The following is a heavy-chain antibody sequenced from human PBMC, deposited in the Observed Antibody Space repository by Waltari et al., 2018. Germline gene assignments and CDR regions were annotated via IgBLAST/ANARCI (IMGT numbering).Heavy chain of an antibody. CDR1: VCRFFSYW. J-gene: IGHJ4*02. CDR2: IKEAGREK. D-gene: IGHD4-17*01. V-gene: IGHV3-7*01. CDR3: ASEYGRSFDS. Sequence: EVQLVASWGGLVQPGVSLRLSCSASVCRFFSYWMSWFRRAPGKGLEWVANIKEAGREKHYVDSVKGRFTISRDNAKNSLSLQINSLTAEDTAVYYCASEYGRSFDSWGQGTLVTVTS.